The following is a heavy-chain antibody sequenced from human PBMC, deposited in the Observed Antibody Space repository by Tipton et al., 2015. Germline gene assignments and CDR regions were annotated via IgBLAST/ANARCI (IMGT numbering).Heavy chain of an antibody. CDR1: GFTFSNYA. CDR3: AKRGDWNYGDYHLGAFWYFDL. Sequence: SLRLSCAASGFTFSNYAMSWVRQAPGKGLEWVSGISYWGTSTYYADSVKGRFTISRDNSKNTVYLHMNSLRADDTAVYYCAKRGDWNYGDYHLGAFWYFDLWGRGTLVTVSS. J-gene: IGHJ2*01. V-gene: IGHV3-23*01. CDR2: ISYWGTST. D-gene: IGHD4-17*01.